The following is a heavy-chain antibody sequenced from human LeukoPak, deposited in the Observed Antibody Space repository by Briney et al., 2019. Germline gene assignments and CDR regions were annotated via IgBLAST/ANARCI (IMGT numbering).Heavy chain of an antibody. CDR2: ISYEGSNK. Sequence: GGSLRLSCAASGFTFSSHAMHWVRQAPGKGLEWVAFISYEGSNKQYADSVKGRFTISRDNSKSTLYLQMNSLRAEDTAMYYCARTLPADGYNRPVNWFDPWGQGALFTVSS. J-gene: IGHJ5*02. CDR1: GFTFSSHA. CDR3: ARTLPADGYNRPVNWFDP. D-gene: IGHD5-24*01. V-gene: IGHV3-30*04.